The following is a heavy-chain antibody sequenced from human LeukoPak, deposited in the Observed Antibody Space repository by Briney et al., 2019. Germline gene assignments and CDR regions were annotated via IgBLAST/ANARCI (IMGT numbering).Heavy chain of an antibody. J-gene: IGHJ5*02. D-gene: IGHD3-22*01. CDR1: GGSISSYY. V-gene: IGHV4-4*07. CDR3: ARVDYDSSGIQGWFDP. CDR2: IYTSGST. Sequence: RSSETLSLTCTVSGGSISSYYWSWIRQPAGKGPEWVGRIYTSGSTNYNPSLKSRVTMSVDTSKNQFSLKLSSVTAADTAVYYCARVDYDSSGIQGWFDPWGQGTLVTVSS.